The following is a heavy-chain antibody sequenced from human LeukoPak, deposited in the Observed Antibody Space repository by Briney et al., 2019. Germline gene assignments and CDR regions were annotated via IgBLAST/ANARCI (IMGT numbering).Heavy chain of an antibody. D-gene: IGHD4-23*01. CDR1: GFTLSSYW. J-gene: IGHJ4*02. Sequence: GGSLRLSCAASGFTLSSYWMHWVRQAPGKGLVWVSRINSDGSSTSYADSVKGRFTISRDNAKNTLYLQMNSLRAEDTAVYYCAREYGGNSGGFDYWGQGTLVTVSS. CDR3: AREYGGNSGGFDY. CDR2: INSDGSST. V-gene: IGHV3-74*01.